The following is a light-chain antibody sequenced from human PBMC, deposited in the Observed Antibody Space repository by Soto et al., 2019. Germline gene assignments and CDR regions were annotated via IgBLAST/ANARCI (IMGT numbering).Light chain of an antibody. CDR1: QAIRNE. V-gene: IGKV1-6*01. Sequence: AIPMTQSPSSLSASVGDRVTITCRASQAIRNELGWYQQRPGKAPKALIYGASNLQSGVPSRFSASGFGTDFTLTISSLQPEYFASYYCLQDRNYPRTFGQGTKVDSK. CDR3: LQDRNYPRT. CDR2: GAS. J-gene: IGKJ1*01.